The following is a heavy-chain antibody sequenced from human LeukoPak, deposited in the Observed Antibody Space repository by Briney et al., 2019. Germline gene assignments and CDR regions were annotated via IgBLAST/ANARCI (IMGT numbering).Heavy chain of an antibody. D-gene: IGHD6-19*01. J-gene: IGHJ4*02. V-gene: IGHV3-30*18. CDR1: GFTFSSYG. Sequence: GGSLRLSCAASGFTFSSYGMHWVREAPGKGLEGGAVIAYDGSNKYYADSVKGRFTISRDNSKNTLYLQMNSLRAEDTAVYYCAKDAVAGFYYFDYWGQGTLVTVSS. CDR3: AKDAVAGFYYFDY. CDR2: IAYDGSNK.